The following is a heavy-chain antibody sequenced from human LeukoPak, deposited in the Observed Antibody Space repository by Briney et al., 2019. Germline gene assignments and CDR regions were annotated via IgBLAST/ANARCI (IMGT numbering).Heavy chain of an antibody. CDR3: ARAPLVDFVPRPAQICAFDI. J-gene: IGHJ3*02. CDR1: GDSVSSNSAA. D-gene: IGHD1-26*01. CDR2: TYYRSKWYN. Sequence: SQTLSLTCAISGDSVSSNSAAWNWIRQSPSRGLEWLGRTYYRSKWYNDYAVSVKSRITINPDTSKNQFSLQLNSVTPEDTAVYYCARAPLVDFVPRPAQICAFDIWGQGTMVTVSS. V-gene: IGHV6-1*01.